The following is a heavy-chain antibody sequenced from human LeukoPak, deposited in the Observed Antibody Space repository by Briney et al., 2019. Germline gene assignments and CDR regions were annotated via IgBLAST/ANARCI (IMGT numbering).Heavy chain of an antibody. Sequence: PGGSLRLSCAASVFTLSSYGMHWVRQAPGRGLEWVAVISYDGSNKYYADSVKGRFTISRDNSKNTLYLQMNSLRAEDTAVYYCAKDGAAAGNPLDYWGQGTLGTASS. CDR2: ISYDGSNK. CDR1: VFTLSSYG. D-gene: IGHD6-13*01. V-gene: IGHV3-30*18. CDR3: AKDGAAAGNPLDY. J-gene: IGHJ4*02.